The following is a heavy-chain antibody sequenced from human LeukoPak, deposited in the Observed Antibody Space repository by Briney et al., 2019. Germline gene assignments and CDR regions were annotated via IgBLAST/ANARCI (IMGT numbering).Heavy chain of an antibody. V-gene: IGHV3-48*02. D-gene: IGHD3-16*01. J-gene: IGHJ4*02. CDR1: GFKFTTYS. CDR2: IGSSGRTM. CDR3: SRDGSLSYGYTLLIDH. Sequence: TGGSLRLSCAASGFKFTTYSMNWVRQAPGKGLEWVSHIGSSGRTMFYADSVKGRFTISRDNAKNSLFLQMNSLRDEDTAVYYCSRDGSLSYGYTLLIDHWGQGTLVTVSS.